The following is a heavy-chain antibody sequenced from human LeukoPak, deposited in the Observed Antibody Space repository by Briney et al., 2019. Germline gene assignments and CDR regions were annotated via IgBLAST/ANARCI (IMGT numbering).Heavy chain of an antibody. CDR1: GFIFSSYG. Sequence: GGSLRLSCAASGFIFSSYGMHWVRQAPGKGLEWVAVIWYDGSNKYYADSVKGRFTISRDNSKNTLYLQMNSLRAEDTTAYYCARGHPPGDVYSSSWYDYFDYWGQGTLVTVSS. V-gene: IGHV3-33*01. CDR2: IWYDGSNK. CDR3: ARGHPPGDVYSSSWYDYFDY. J-gene: IGHJ4*02. D-gene: IGHD6-13*01.